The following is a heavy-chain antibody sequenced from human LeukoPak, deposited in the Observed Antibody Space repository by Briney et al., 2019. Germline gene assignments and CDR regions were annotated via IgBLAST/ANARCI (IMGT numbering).Heavy chain of an antibody. CDR3: ARDPGIAAATPCFDP. D-gene: IGHD6-13*01. CDR1: GYTFTSYG. CDR2: ISAYNGNT. J-gene: IGHJ5*02. Sequence: ASVKVSCKASGYTFTSYGISCVRQAPGQGLEWMGWISAYNGNTNYAQKLQGRVTMTTDTSTSTAYMELRSLRSDDTAVYYCARDPGIAAATPCFDPWGQGTLVTVSS. V-gene: IGHV1-18*01.